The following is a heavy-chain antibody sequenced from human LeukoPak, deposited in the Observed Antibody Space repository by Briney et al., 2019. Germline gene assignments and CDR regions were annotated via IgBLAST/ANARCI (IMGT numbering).Heavy chain of an antibody. V-gene: IGHV1-2*02. CDR3: ARGVVVVVPAALNWFDP. CDR1: GYIFTGYY. CDR2: INPNSGGT. Sequence: ASVKVSCKASGYIFTGYYMHWVRQAPGQGLEWMGWINPNSGGTNYAQKFQGRVTITRDTSASTAYMELSSLRSEDTAVYYCARGVVVVVPAALNWFDPWGQGTLVTVSS. J-gene: IGHJ5*02. D-gene: IGHD2-2*01.